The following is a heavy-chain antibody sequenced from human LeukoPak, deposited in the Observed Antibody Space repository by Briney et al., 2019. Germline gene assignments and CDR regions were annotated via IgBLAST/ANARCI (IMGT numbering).Heavy chain of an antibody. CDR3: ARLYGDYAGYFDL. CDR1: GGSISSYY. Sequence: SETLSLTCTVSGGSISSYYWSWIRQHPGKGLEWIGYIYYSGSTYYNPSLKSRVTISVDTSKNQFSLKLSSVTAADTAVYYCARLYGDYAGYFDLWGRGTLVTVSS. J-gene: IGHJ2*01. D-gene: IGHD4-17*01. V-gene: IGHV4-59*06. CDR2: IYYSGST.